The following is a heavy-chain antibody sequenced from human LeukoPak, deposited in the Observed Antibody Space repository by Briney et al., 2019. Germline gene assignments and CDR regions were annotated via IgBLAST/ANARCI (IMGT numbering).Heavy chain of an antibody. J-gene: IGHJ4*02. CDR1: GFTFSSYA. V-gene: IGHV3-23*01. Sequence: PGGSLRLSCAASGFTFSSYAMSWVRQAPGKGLEWVSAISGSGGSTYYADSVKGRFTISRDNSKNTLYLQMNSLRAEDTAVYYCAKSGQILTGYPYYFDYWGQGTLVTVSS. CDR3: AKSGQILTGYPYYFDY. CDR2: ISGSGGST. D-gene: IGHD3-9*01.